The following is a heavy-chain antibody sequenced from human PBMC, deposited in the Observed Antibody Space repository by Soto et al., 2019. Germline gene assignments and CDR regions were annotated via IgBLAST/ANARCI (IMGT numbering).Heavy chain of an antibody. J-gene: IGHJ4*02. V-gene: IGHV3-21*01. Sequence: GGSLSLSCAASGFTFSSYSMNWVRQAPGTGLEWVSSISSSSSYIYYADSVKGRFTISRDNAKNSLYLQMNSLRAEDTAVYYCARVNGYYDSSGYYPTFDYWGQGTLVTVSS. CDR2: ISSSSSYI. CDR1: GFTFSSYS. D-gene: IGHD3-22*01. CDR3: ARVNGYYDSSGYYPTFDY.